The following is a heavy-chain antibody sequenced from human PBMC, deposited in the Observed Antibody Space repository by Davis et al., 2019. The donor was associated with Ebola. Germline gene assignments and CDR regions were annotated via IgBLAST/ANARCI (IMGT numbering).Heavy chain of an antibody. Sequence: PGGSLRLSCAASGFTFSSYGMHWVRQAPGKGLEWVAVIWYDGSNKYYADSVKGRFTISRDNSKNTLYLQMNSLRAEDTAVYYCARMPLDYYYGMDVWGKGTTVTVSS. CDR2: IWYDGSNK. CDR1: GFTFSSYG. CDR3: ARMPLDYYYGMDV. J-gene: IGHJ6*04. D-gene: IGHD2-2*01. V-gene: IGHV3-30*19.